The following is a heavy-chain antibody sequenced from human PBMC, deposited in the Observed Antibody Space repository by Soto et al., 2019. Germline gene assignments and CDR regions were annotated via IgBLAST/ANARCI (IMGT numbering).Heavy chain of an antibody. CDR2: ITSSGGNT. D-gene: IGHD6-13*01. Sequence: PGGSLRLSGSSSVFTFRSYAMSWVRQAPGKGLGWVSTITSSGGNTFYAGSVKGRFTISRDNSKSTLSLQINSLKAEDTAIYYCAKGNGAAGGRGAYFHSLGQGNLVTVSS. V-gene: IGHV3-23*01. J-gene: IGHJ4*02. CDR1: VFTFRSYA. CDR3: AKGNGAAGGRGAYFHS.